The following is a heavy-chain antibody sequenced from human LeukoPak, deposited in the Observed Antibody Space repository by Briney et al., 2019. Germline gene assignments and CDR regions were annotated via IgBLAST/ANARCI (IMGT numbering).Heavy chain of an antibody. Sequence: PGGSLRLSCAASGFTFSSYWMHWVRQAPGKGLLWVSRINSDGTTTYYADSVKGRFTISRDNAKNSLYLQMNSLRAEDTAVYYCARDRSAAANGGFDYWGQGTLVTVSS. CDR2: INSDGTTT. V-gene: IGHV3-74*01. CDR3: ARDRSAAANGGFDY. D-gene: IGHD3-16*01. CDR1: GFTFSSYW. J-gene: IGHJ4*02.